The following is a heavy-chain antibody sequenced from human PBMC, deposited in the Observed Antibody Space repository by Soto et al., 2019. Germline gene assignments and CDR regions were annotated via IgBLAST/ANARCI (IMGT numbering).Heavy chain of an antibody. V-gene: IGHV4-39*01. CDR2: VYDGNT. Sequence: AETLSLTCIVSGGSITRRRSYWAWIRQPPGKGLEWVGTVYDGNTYHNPSLRSRITIAVDTSKNQSSLKLNSVAAADTAFYYCATTRGLAVGGSFDYWGQGMLVTVSS. D-gene: IGHD3-10*01. J-gene: IGHJ4*02. CDR3: ATTRGLAVGGSFDY. CDR1: GGSITRRRSY.